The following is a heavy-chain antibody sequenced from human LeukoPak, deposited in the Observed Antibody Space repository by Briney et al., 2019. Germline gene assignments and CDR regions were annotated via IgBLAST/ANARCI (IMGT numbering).Heavy chain of an antibody. CDR2: ICPGGSDT. CDR3: ATQGSYDTLDIDY. V-gene: IGHV5-51*01. CDR1: GYTFTSYW. D-gene: IGHD2-2*03. Sequence: GGSLKLSCTGSGYTFTSYWIGWVRQTPGKGLEWVGVICPGGSDTRYSPSFQGQVTISADKSNNTAYLQWSSLTASDTAMYYCATQGSYDTLDIDYWGQGTRVTVSS. J-gene: IGHJ4*02.